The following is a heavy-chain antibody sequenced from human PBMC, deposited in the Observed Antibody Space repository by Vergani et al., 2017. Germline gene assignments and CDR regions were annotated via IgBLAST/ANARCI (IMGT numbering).Heavy chain of an antibody. V-gene: IGHV4-61*02. Sequence: QVQLQESGPGLLKPSQTLSLTCTVSGASVSRGTYYWTWIRQPAGKKLEWIVRMYTSGHTIYNPSLESRVTRSVDTSKNQFSLQLSSVTAADTAVYYCAGASHCINCYSEGPNGPGYYYRDVWGKGTTVTVAS. CDR1: GASVSRGTYY. D-gene: IGHD2-21*01. CDR2: MYTSGHT. J-gene: IGHJ6*03. CDR3: AGASHCINCYSEGPNGPGYYYRDV.